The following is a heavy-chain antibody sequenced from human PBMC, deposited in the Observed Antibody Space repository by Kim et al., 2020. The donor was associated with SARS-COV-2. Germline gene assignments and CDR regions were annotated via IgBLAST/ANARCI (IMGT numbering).Heavy chain of an antibody. Sequence: GGFLRLSCAASGFTFSSYAMHWVRQAPGKGLEWVAVISYDGSNKYYADSVKGRFTISRDNSKNTLYLQMNSLRAEDTAVYYCARALGGGYYYGMDVWGQGTTVTVSS. CDR2: ISYDGSNK. CDR1: GFTFSSYA. V-gene: IGHV3-30-3*01. J-gene: IGHJ6*02. CDR3: ARALGGGYYYGMDV. D-gene: IGHD3-16*01.